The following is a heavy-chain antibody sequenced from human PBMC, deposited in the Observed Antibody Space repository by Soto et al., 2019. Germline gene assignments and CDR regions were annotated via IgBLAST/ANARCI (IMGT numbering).Heavy chain of an antibody. D-gene: IGHD1-26*01. V-gene: IGHV6-1*01. CDR2: TYYRSKWYY. CDR3: ARGEQYSGRIFDY. J-gene: IGHJ4*01. Sequence: QSRSLTCAVTGDNVSSNSAGWSWVRQSTSRGLEWLGRTYYRSKWYYEYAVSVRGRITINPDTSKNQYSLQLNSVTPEDTAVYFCARGEQYSGRIFDYWGQGNLVTVSS. CDR1: GDNVSSNSAG.